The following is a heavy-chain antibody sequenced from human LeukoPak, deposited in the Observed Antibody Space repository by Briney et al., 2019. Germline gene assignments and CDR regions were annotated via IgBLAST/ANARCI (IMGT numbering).Heavy chain of an antibody. CDR1: GFTFSGFW. J-gene: IGHJ4*02. D-gene: IGHD6-13*01. Sequence: GGSLRPPGPASGFTFSGFWLSGVGRPQGRGWGGWANMKYDGSEKYYVDSVKGRFTISRDNAKNSLYLQMNSLRAEDTAVYYCARDIEAAGLFLDYWGQGTLVTVSS. V-gene: IGHV3-7*01. CDR2: MKYDGSEK. CDR3: ARDIEAAGLFLDY.